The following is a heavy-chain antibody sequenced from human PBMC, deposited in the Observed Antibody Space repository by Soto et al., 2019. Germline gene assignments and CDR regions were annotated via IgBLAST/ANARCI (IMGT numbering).Heavy chain of an antibody. J-gene: IGHJ5*02. V-gene: IGHV2-5*02. CDR1: GFSLRTTGVG. Sequence: SGPTLVNPTQTLTLTCTFSGFSLRTTGVGVGWVRQPPGKALEWLALIFWDDEKRYSPSLKSRLTITKDTSKNQVVLTMVNVDPVDTATYFCAHSPMRGSNWLHPWGQGTLITVSS. CDR2: IFWDDEK. CDR3: AHSPMRGSNWLHP. D-gene: IGHD1-26*01.